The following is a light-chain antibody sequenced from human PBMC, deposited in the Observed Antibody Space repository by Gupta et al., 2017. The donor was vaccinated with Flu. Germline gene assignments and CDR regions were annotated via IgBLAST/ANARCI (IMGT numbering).Light chain of an antibody. CDR1: NIGSKN. Sequence: SYVLTQPPSVSEAPGQTARISCGGNNIGSKNVHWYQQKPGQAPVLVVYDDSDRPSGIPERFSGSNSGNAATLTISGVEAGDEADYYCQVWDSTTDHPVFGGGTKLTV. V-gene: IGLV3-21*02. CDR3: QVWDSTTDHPV. CDR2: DDS. J-gene: IGLJ2*01.